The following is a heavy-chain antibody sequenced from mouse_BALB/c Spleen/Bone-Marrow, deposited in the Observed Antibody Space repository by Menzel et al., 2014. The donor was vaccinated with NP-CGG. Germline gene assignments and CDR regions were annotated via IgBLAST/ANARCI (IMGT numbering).Heavy chain of an antibody. CDR3: VRSRLRDWYFDV. D-gene: IGHD1-2*01. CDR1: GNTFTSYD. Sequence: VQVVESGVELVKPGASVKLSCKASGNTFTSYDINWVRQRPEQGLEWIGWIFPGDSTTKYNEKFKGKATLSTDKSSSTVYMQLSRLTSEDSAVYFCVRSRLRDWYFDVWGAGTTVTISS. V-gene: IGHV1S56*01. J-gene: IGHJ1*01. CDR2: IFPGDSTT.